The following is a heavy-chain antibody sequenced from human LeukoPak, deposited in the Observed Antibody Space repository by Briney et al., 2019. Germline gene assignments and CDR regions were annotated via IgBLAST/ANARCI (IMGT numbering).Heavy chain of an antibody. CDR2: IYTSGST. D-gene: IGHD5-18*01. V-gene: IGHV4-61*02. Sequence: ASETLSLTCTVSGGSISSGSYYWSWIRQPAGKGLEWIGRIYTSGSTNYNPSLKSRVTISVDTSKNQFSLKLSSVTAADTAVYYCARDGGYSYGLTYYYYYMDVWGKGTTVTVSS. CDR1: GGSISSGSYY. J-gene: IGHJ6*03. CDR3: ARDGGYSYGLTYYYYYMDV.